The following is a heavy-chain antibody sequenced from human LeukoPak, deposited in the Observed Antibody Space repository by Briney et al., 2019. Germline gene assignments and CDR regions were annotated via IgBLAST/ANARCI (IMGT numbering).Heavy chain of an antibody. CDR1: GITFSSYG. Sequence: GGTPRLSCAASGITFSSYGMSWVRQAPGKGLEWVSSISSTGGTTYYADSVKGRFTISRDNSKSTLYLQMNSLRAEDTAVYYCARSLWFGDFNWFDPWGQGTLVTVSS. V-gene: IGHV3-23*01. CDR3: ARSLWFGDFNWFDP. J-gene: IGHJ5*02. CDR2: ISSTGGTT. D-gene: IGHD3-10*01.